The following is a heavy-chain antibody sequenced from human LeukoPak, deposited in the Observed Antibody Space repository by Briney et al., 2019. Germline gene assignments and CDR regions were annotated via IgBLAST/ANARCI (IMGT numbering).Heavy chain of an antibody. Sequence: SETLSLTCTVSGGSISSYYWSWIRQPPGKGLEWIGYIYYSGGTNYNPSLKSRVTISVDTSKNQFSLKLSSVTAADTAVYYCARLGFSNSGSYLAPSDYWGQGTRSPSPQ. D-gene: IGHD1-26*01. CDR2: IYYSGGT. V-gene: IGHV4-59*08. CDR3: ARLGFSNSGSYLAPSDY. J-gene: IGHJ4*02. CDR1: GGSISSYY.